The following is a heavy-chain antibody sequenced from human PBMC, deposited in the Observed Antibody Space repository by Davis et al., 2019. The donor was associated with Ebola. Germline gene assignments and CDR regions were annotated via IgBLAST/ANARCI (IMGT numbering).Heavy chain of an antibody. J-gene: IGHJ4*02. CDR3: ARESYDFWSGYYTYYFDY. D-gene: IGHD3-3*01. Sequence: SVKVSCKASGGTFSSYAISWVRQAPGQGLEWMGRIIPILGIANYAQKFQGRVTITADKSTSTAYMELSSLRSEDTAVYYCARESYDFWSGYYTYYFDYWGQGTLVTVSS. V-gene: IGHV1-69*04. CDR2: IIPILGIA. CDR1: GGTFSSYA.